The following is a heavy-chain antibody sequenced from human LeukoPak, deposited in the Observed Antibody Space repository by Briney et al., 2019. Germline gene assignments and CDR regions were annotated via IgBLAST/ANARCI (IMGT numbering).Heavy chain of an antibody. CDR1: GGSISSGGYY. V-gene: IGHV4-31*03. CDR2: IYYSGST. Sequence: SETLSLTCTVSGGSISSGGYYWSWLRQHPGKGLEWIGYIYYSGSTYYNPSLKSRVTISVDTSKNQFSLKLSSVTAADTAVYYCARGLGSAIVNHFDYWGQGTLVTVSS. J-gene: IGHJ4*02. D-gene: IGHD6-19*01. CDR3: ARGLGSAIVNHFDY.